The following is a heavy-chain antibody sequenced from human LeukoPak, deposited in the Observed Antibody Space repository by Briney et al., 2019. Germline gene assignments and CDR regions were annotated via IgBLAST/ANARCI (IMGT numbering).Heavy chain of an antibody. D-gene: IGHD6-19*01. J-gene: IGHJ4*02. Sequence: GGSLRLSCAASGFTFSSYAMSWVRQAPGKGLEWVSAISGSGGSTYYADSVKGRFTISRDNSKNTLYLQMNSLRAEDTAVYYCARGGSRAVAGPLNYWGQGTLVTVSS. CDR1: GFTFSSYA. CDR3: ARGGSRAVAGPLNY. CDR2: ISGSGGST. V-gene: IGHV3-23*01.